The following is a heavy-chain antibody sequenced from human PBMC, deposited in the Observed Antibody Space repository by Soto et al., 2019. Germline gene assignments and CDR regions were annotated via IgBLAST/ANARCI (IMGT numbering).Heavy chain of an antibody. Sequence: QVQLVESGGGVVQPGRSLRLSCAASGFTFSSYGMHWVRQAPGKGLEWVAVISYDGSNKYYADSVKGRFTISRDNSKNTLYLQMNSLRAEDTAVYYCAKGGRRLKTYGMDVWGQGTTVIVSS. CDR2: ISYDGSNK. V-gene: IGHV3-30*18. CDR3: AKGGRRLKTYGMDV. J-gene: IGHJ6*02. CDR1: GFTFSSYG.